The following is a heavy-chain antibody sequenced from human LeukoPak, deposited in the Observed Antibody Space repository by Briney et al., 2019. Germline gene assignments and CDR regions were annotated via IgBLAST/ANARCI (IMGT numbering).Heavy chain of an antibody. Sequence: GGSLRLSCAASGFTVSSNYMSWVRQAPGKGLEWVSVIYSGGSTYYADSVKGRFTISRDNSKNTLYLQMNSLRAEDTAVYYCARDKIVLAGSIGDAFDIWGQGTMVTVSS. CDR1: GFTVSSNY. J-gene: IGHJ3*02. D-gene: IGHD2-8*01. CDR3: ARDKIVLAGSIGDAFDI. V-gene: IGHV3-53*01. CDR2: IYSGGST.